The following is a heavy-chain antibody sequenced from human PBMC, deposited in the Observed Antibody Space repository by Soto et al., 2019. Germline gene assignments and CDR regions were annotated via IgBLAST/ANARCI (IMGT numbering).Heavy chain of an antibody. CDR2: VFHTGTT. CDR1: GDSVSSPYY. J-gene: IGHJ4*02. D-gene: IGHD6-19*01. Sequence: QVQLQESGPGLVKPSGTLSLTCAVSGDSVSSPYYWRWVRQPPGKGLEWIGGVFHTGTTSYNPSLRSRVTISMDKSINQFSLDLSSVTAADTAVYYCARSAGWYAVHSWGPGTLVIVSS. CDR3: ARSAGWYAVHS. V-gene: IGHV4-4*02.